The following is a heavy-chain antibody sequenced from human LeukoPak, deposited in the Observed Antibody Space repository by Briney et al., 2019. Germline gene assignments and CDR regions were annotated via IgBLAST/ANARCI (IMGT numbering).Heavy chain of an antibody. CDR3: ARSFTSLPATTNWFDP. Sequence: SQTLSLTCAVSGGSISSGGYSWSWIRQPPGKGLEWIGYIYHSGSTYYNPSLKSRVTISVDRSKNQFSLKLSSVPAADTAVYYCARSFTSLPATTNWFDPWGQGTLVTVSS. V-gene: IGHV4-30-2*01. CDR1: GGSISSGGYS. CDR2: IYHSGST. D-gene: IGHD2-2*01. J-gene: IGHJ5*02.